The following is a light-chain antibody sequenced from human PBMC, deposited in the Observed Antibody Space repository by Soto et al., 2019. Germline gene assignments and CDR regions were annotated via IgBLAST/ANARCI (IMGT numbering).Light chain of an antibody. CDR2: AAS. J-gene: IGKJ2*01. V-gene: IGKV1-39*01. Sequence: DIQMTPSPSSLSASVGDRVTITCRAGQSISSYLNWYQQKPGKASKILIYAASSFQCGVSSRFSGSCSGIDFTLIISNLQPEDFATYYCQRSYSTLQVTFDQGTKLEIK. CDR1: QSISSY. CDR3: QRSYSTLQVT.